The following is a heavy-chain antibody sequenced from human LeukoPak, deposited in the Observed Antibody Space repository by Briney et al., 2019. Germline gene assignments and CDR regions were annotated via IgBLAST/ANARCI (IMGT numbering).Heavy chain of an antibody. D-gene: IGHD4-23*01. CDR1: GFTFSSYA. V-gene: IGHV3-30-3*01. CDR2: ISYDGSNK. J-gene: IGHJ6*02. CDR3: AAVRWGDGYYYYYGMTS. Sequence: GALRLSCAASGFTFSSYAMHWVRQAPGKGLEWVAVISYDGSNKYYADSVKGRFTISRDNSKNTLFLQMNSLKTEDTAVYYCAAVRWGDGYYYYYGMTSGAKGPRSPSP.